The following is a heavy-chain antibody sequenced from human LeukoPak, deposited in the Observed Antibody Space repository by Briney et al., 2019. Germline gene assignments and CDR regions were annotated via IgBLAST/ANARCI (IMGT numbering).Heavy chain of an antibody. CDR3: ARVGWGSNYYYYYMDV. J-gene: IGHJ6*03. V-gene: IGHV1-69*05. D-gene: IGHD2-21*01. Sequence: SVKVSCKASGGTFSSYAISWVRQAPGQGLEWMGRIIPIFGTANYAQKFQGRVTITTDESTSTAYMELSSLGSEDTAVYYCARVGWGSNYYYYYMDVWGKGTTVTVSS. CDR2: IIPIFGTA. CDR1: GGTFSSYA.